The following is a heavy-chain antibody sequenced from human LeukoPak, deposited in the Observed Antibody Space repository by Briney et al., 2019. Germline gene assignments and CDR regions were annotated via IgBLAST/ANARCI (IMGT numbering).Heavy chain of an antibody. D-gene: IGHD5-18*01. CDR2: INHSGST. CDR1: GGSFSGYY. V-gene: IGHV4-34*01. Sequence: SETLSLTCAVYGGSFSGYYWSWIRQPPGKGLEWIGEINHSGSTNYNPSLKSRVTISVDTSKNQFSLKLSSVTAADTAVYYCARHRRRRYSYGPYYYYYMDVWGKGTTVTISS. CDR3: ARHRRRRYSYGPYYYYYMDV. J-gene: IGHJ6*03.